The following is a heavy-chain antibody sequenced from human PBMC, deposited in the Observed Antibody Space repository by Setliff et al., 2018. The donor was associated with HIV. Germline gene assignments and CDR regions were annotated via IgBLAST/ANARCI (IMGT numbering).Heavy chain of an antibody. Sequence: SETLSLTCTVSGGFISTYYWTWIQQSPGKGLEWIGHVSYSGSTNYNPSLKSRVTISVDTSKNHFSLNLNSVTAADTAIYYCARRRPPPSGMYSSYYMDVWGKGTAVTVSS. V-gene: IGHV4-59*08. CDR1: GGFISTYY. CDR3: ARRRPPPSGMYSSYYMDV. J-gene: IGHJ6*03. D-gene: IGHD1-26*01. CDR2: VSYSGST.